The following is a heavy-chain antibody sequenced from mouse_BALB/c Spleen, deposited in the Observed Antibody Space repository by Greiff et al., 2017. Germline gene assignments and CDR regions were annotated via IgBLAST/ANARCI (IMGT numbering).Heavy chain of an antibody. CDR2: ISSGSSTI. CDR3: ASTTATPFAY. J-gene: IGHJ3*01. Sequence: EVQLVESGGGLVQPGGSRKLSCAASGFTFSSFGMHWVRQAPEKGLEWVAYISSGSSTIYYADTVKGRFTISRDNPKNTLFLQMTSLRSEDTAMYYCASTTATPFAYWGQGTLVTVSA. D-gene: IGHD1-2*01. CDR1: GFTFSSFG. V-gene: IGHV5-17*02.